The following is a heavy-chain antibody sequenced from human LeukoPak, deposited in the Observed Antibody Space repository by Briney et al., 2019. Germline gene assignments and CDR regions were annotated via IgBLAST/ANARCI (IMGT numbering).Heavy chain of an antibody. D-gene: IGHD1-26*01. J-gene: IGHJ4*02. CDR3: ARDGEWELPRAPFDY. Sequence: PGGSLRLSCAASGFTFSSYWMSWVRQAPGKGLEWVANIKQDGSEKYYVDSVKGRFTISRDNAKNSLYLQMNSLRAEDTAVYYCARDGEWELPRAPFDYWGQGTLVTVSS. CDR2: IKQDGSEK. CDR1: GFTFSSYW. V-gene: IGHV3-7*01.